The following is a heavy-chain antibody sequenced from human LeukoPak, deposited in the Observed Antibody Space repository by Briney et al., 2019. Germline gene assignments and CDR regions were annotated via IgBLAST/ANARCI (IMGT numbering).Heavy chain of an antibody. D-gene: IGHD5-18*01. J-gene: IGHJ6*03. CDR3: ARGSYGSYYYYYMDV. CDR2: INPNSGGT. Sequence: ASVKVSCKASGYTFTGYYMHWVRQAPGQGLEWMGWINPNSGGTNYAQKFQGRVTMTRDTSISTAYMELSRLRSDDTAVYYCARGSYGSYYYYYMDVWGKGTTVTVSS. V-gene: IGHV1-2*02. CDR1: GYTFTGYY.